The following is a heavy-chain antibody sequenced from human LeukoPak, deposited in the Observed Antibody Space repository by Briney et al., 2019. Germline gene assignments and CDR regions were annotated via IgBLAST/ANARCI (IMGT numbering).Heavy chain of an antibody. D-gene: IGHD6-13*01. CDR3: ANGQQLARPYFDD. Sequence: PSETLSLTCTVSGGSISSSSYYWGWIRQPPGKGLEWIGSIYYSGDAYYNPSLKSRVTISVDMSKSQFSLKLSSVTAADTAMYYCANGQQLARPYFDDWGQGTLVTVSS. CDR1: GGSISSSSYY. V-gene: IGHV4-39*07. J-gene: IGHJ4*02. CDR2: IYYSGDA.